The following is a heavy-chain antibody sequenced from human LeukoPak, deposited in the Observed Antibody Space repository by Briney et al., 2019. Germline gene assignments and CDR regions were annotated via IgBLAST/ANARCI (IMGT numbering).Heavy chain of an antibody. V-gene: IGHV3-74*01. D-gene: IGHD3-3*01. CDR2: INSDGSST. CDR3: ASYGFWSGYYDY. CDR1: GFTFSSYW. J-gene: IGHJ4*02. Sequence: GGSLRLSCAASGFTFSSYWMHWVRQAPGKGLVWVSRINSDGSSTSYADSVKGRFTISRDNAKNTLYLQMNSLRAEDTAVYYCASYGFWSGYYDYWGQGTLVTVSS.